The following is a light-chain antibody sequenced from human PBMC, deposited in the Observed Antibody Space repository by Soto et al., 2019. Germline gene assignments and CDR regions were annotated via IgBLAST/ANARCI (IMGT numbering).Light chain of an antibody. CDR3: SSYTTSYTVV. V-gene: IGLV2-14*01. Sequence: ISCVGTSSDVAVYNYFSCYQQHPGKVPKLIIYEVRNRRSVVSKRFAFCKSDTTTSLTISWLQAEDEADHYCSSYTTSYTVVFGGGTQVTVL. CDR2: EVR. J-gene: IGLJ2*01. CDR1: SSDVAVYNY.